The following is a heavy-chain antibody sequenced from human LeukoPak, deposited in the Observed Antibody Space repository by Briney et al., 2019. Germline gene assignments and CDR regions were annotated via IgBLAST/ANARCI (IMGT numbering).Heavy chain of an antibody. V-gene: IGHV3-21*01. CDR1: GFTFSSYS. CDR3: ARRGDANWFDP. J-gene: IGHJ5*02. Sequence: GGSLRLSCAASGFTFSSYSMNWVRQAPGKGLEWVSTISSSSSYIYYADSVKGRFTISRDNAKNSLYLQMNSLRAEDTAVYYCARRGDANWFDPWGQGTLVTVSS. CDR2: ISSSSSYI. D-gene: IGHD2-21*02.